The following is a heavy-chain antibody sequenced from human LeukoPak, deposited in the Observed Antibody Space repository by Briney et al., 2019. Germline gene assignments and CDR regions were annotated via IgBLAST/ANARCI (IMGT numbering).Heavy chain of an antibody. J-gene: IGHJ4*02. CDR3: ARRIAYSSSWCFDY. CDR2: IKSKTDGGTT. CDR1: GFTFSNAW. D-gene: IGHD6-13*01. Sequence: PGGSLRLSCAASGFTFSNAWMSWVRQAPGKGLEWVGRIKSKTDGGTTDYAAPVKGRFTISRDDSKNTLYLQMNSLKTEDTAVYYCARRIAYSSSWCFDYWGQGTLVTASS. V-gene: IGHV3-15*01.